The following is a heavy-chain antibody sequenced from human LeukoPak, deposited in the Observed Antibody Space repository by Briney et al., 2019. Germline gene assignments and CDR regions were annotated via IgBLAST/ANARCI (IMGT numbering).Heavy chain of an antibody. CDR3: AKDREVSAARVYDY. V-gene: IGHV3-23*01. CDR2: ITGSGGTT. D-gene: IGHD2-2*01. J-gene: IGHJ4*02. CDR1: GFTFSNYV. Sequence: GGSLRLSCAASGFTFSNYVLIWVRQAPGRGLVWVSAITGSGGTTSYADSVKGRFTISRDNSRNTLYLQMNSLRAEDAAVYYCAKDREVSAARVYDYWGQGTLVTVSS.